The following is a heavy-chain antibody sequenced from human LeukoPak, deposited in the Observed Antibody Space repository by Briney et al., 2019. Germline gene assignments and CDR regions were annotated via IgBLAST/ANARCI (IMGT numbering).Heavy chain of an antibody. J-gene: IGHJ6*03. CDR3: TTLPFWSGYPYSDYYYYYYMDV. CDR2: IKSKTDGGTT. D-gene: IGHD3-3*01. CDR1: GFTFSNAW. V-gene: IGHV3-15*01. Sequence: GGSLRLSCAASGFTFSNAWMSWVRQAPGKGLEWVSRIKSKTDGGTTDYAAPVKGRFTISRDDSKNTLYLQMNSLKTEDTAVYYCTTLPFWSGYPYSDYYYYYYMDVWGKGTTVTASS.